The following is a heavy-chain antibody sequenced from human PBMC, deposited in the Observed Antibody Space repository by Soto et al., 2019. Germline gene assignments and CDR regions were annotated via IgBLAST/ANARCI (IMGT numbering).Heavy chain of an antibody. CDR3: AREYCRTTGCYGVDY. V-gene: IGHV1-18*04. Sequence: QVQLVQSGPEVEKPGASVKVSCKASGYTLTSFGISWVRQAPGQGLEWMGWSSTSNGKTRYGQKFQGRLTMTTDTSRSTAYMELRNLRSDDTAVYYCAREYCRTTGCYGVDYWGQGTLVTVSS. J-gene: IGHJ4*02. D-gene: IGHD2-2*01. CDR1: GYTLTSFG. CDR2: SSTSNGKT.